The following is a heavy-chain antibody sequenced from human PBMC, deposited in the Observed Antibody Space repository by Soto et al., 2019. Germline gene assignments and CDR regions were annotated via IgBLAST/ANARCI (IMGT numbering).Heavy chain of an antibody. D-gene: IGHD6-6*01. CDR1: GGFISSGGYY. V-gene: IGHV4-31*03. CDR2: IYYSGST. Sequence: QVQLQESGPGLVKPSQTLSLTCTVSGGFISSGGYYWSWIRQHPGKGLEWIGYIYYSGSTYYNPSLKSRVTISVDTSKNQFSLKLSSVTAADTAVYYCARVIAARPIYYFDYWGQGTLVTVSS. J-gene: IGHJ4*02. CDR3: ARVIAARPIYYFDY.